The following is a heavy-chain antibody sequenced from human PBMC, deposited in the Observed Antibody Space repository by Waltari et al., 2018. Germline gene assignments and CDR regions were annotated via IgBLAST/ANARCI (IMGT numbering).Heavy chain of an antibody. CDR2: ISSSSSYI. J-gene: IGHJ3*02. CDR1: GFTFSSYS. Sequence: EVQLVESGGGLVKPGGSLRLSCAASGFTFSSYSMNWVRQAPGKGLEWVSSISSSSSYIYYADSVKCRFTISRDNAKNSLYLQMNSLRAEDTAVYYCARDGSSGWYGSAFDIWGQGTMVTVSS. CDR3: ARDGSSGWYGSAFDI. V-gene: IGHV3-21*01. D-gene: IGHD6-19*01.